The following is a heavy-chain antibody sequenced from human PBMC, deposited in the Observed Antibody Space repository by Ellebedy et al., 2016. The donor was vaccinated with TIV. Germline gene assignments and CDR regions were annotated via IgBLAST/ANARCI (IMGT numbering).Heavy chain of an antibody. Sequence: ASVKVSCXASGYTFTSYDINWVRQATGQGLEWMGWMNPNSGNTGYAQKFQGRVTMTRNTSISTAYMELSSLRSEDTAVYYCATDYGYCSGGSCYYYGMDVWGQGTTVTVSS. J-gene: IGHJ6*02. V-gene: IGHV1-8*01. D-gene: IGHD2-15*01. CDR2: MNPNSGNT. CDR3: ATDYGYCSGGSCYYYGMDV. CDR1: GYTFTSYD.